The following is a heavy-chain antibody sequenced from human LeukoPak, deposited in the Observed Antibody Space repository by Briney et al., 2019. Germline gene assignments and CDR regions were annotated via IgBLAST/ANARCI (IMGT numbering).Heavy chain of an antibody. D-gene: IGHD3-9*01. J-gene: IGHJ5*02. V-gene: IGHV1-69*13. CDR2: IIPIFGTA. CDR3: ARGGVEVLRYFDWLLYGCWFDP. CDR1: GGTFSSYA. Sequence: SVKVSCKASGGTFSSYAISWVRQAPGQGLEWMGGIIPIFGTANYAQKFQGRVTITADESTSTAYMELSSLRSEDTAVYYCARGGVEVLRYFDWLLYGCWFDPWGQGTLVTVSS.